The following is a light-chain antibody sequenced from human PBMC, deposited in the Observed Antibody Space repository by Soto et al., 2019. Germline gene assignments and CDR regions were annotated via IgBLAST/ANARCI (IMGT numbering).Light chain of an antibody. V-gene: IGLV2-23*02. Sequence: QSVLTQPASVSGSPGQSITISCIGTSSDVGTYNLVSWYQQHPGKAPKLMIYEVTKRPSGVSSRFSGSKSGNTASLTISGLKAEDEADYFCCSYTGTDTYVLFGGGTKLTVL. CDR2: EVT. CDR1: SSDVGTYNL. CDR3: CSYTGTDTYVL. J-gene: IGLJ2*01.